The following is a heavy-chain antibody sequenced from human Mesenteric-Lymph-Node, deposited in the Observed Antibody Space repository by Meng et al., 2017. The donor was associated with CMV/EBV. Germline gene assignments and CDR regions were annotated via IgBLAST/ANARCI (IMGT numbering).Heavy chain of an antibody. J-gene: IGHJ4*02. CDR1: GGSISSYY. Sequence: GSLRLSCTVSGGSISSYYWSGIRQPPGKGLEWIGYIYYSGGTNYNPSLKSRVTISVDTSKNQFSLKLSSVTAADTAVYYCARVSVGASYYFDYWGQGTLVTVSS. D-gene: IGHD1-26*01. CDR3: ARVSVGASYYFDY. V-gene: IGHV4-59*01. CDR2: IYYSGGT.